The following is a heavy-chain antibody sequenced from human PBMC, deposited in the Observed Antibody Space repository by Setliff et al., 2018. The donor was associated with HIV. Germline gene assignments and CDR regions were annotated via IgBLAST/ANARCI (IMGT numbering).Heavy chain of an antibody. CDR2: IYHSGST. Sequence: PSETLSLTCVVSRASIRSDNWWAWVRRPPGKGLEWIGEIYHSGSTNYNPSLKSRVTISVDTSKNQFSLKLSSVTAADTAVYYCARGTLYYDYVWGTPFPFDYWGQGTLVTVS. J-gene: IGHJ4*02. D-gene: IGHD3-16*01. CDR3: ARGTLYYDYVWGTPFPFDY. CDR1: RASIRSDNW. V-gene: IGHV4-4*02.